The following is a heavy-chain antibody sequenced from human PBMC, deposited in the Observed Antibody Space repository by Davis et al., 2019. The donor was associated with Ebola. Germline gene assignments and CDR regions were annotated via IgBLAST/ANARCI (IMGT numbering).Heavy chain of an antibody. CDR3: ARLRTNYYAMDV. Sequence: ASVKVSCKSSGYTFPSHTLSWVRQAPGQGLEWLGWIGVRSGNTKYADKVQGRVTLTADKSTTTAYMELRNLRSDDTGVYFCARLRTNYYAMDVWGQGTTVTVSS. J-gene: IGHJ6*02. V-gene: IGHV1-18*04. CDR2: IGVRSGNT. CDR1: GYTFPSHT.